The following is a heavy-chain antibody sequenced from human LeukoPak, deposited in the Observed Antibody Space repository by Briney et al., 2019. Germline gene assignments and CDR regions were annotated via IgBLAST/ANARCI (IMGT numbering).Heavy chain of an antibody. Sequence: PGGSLRLSCAASGFTFSSYSMNWVRQAPGKGLEWVSYISRTSSTIYYADSVKGRFTISRDNAKNSLYLQMNSLRAEDTAVYYCARDRGYTTDNYFDYWGQGTLVTVSS. D-gene: IGHD4-17*01. V-gene: IGHV3-48*01. J-gene: IGHJ4*02. CDR2: ISRTSSTI. CDR3: ARDRGYTTDNYFDY. CDR1: GFTFSSYS.